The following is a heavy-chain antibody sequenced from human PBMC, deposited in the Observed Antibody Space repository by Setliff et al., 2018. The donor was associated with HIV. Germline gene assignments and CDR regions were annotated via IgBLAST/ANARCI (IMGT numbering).Heavy chain of an antibody. CDR1: GCSISSGGYY. CDR3: ATFSPRDAFDI. D-gene: IGHD3-16*01. Sequence: SETLSLTCTVSGCSISSGGYYWSWIRQPAGKGLEWIGHIYTSGSTKYNPSLKGRVTISVDTSKNQFSLNLSSVTAADTAFYYCATFSPRDAFDIWGQGTMVTVSS. V-gene: IGHV4-61*09. J-gene: IGHJ3*02. CDR2: IYTSGST.